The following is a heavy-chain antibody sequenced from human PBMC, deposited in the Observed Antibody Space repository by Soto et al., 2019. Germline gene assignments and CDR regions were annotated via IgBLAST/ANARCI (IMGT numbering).Heavy chain of an antibody. V-gene: IGHV3-30*18. CDR2: ISYDGNNK. Sequence: QVQLVESGGRVVQPGRSLRLSCAASGFTFSSSGMNWVRQAPGNGLEWVAVISYDGNNKYYADSVKGRFTISRDNFKNTLYLQMDSLRAEDTAMYYCAKDNLETTVTTPSYWGQGTLVTVSS. D-gene: IGHD4-17*01. CDR3: AKDNLETTVTTPSY. J-gene: IGHJ4*02. CDR1: GFTFSSSG.